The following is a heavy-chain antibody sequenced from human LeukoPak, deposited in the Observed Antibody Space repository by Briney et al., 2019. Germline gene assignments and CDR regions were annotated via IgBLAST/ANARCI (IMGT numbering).Heavy chain of an antibody. V-gene: IGHV1-2*06. Sequence: ASVKVSCKASGYTFTDYYIHWVRQAPGQGLEWMGRINPKSGATDYAQDFQGRVTMTRDTSISTGYVELSRLRSDDTAVYFCSRSYDGSGFDYWGQGILVTVSS. CDR1: GYTFTDYY. CDR2: INPKSGAT. CDR3: SRSYDGSGFDY. D-gene: IGHD3-22*01. J-gene: IGHJ4*02.